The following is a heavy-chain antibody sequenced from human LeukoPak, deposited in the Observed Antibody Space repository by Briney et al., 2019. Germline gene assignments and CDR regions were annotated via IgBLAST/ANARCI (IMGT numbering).Heavy chain of an antibody. Sequence: SQTLSLTCTVSGGSISSGSYYWSWIRQPAGKGLEWIGRIYTSGSTNYNPSLKSRVTISVDTSKNQFSLKLSSVTAADTAVYYCAGGQAAAGPVDYTNWFDPWGQGTLVTVSS. V-gene: IGHV4-61*02. D-gene: IGHD6-13*01. CDR2: IYTSGST. J-gene: IGHJ5*02. CDR3: AGGQAAAGPVDYTNWFDP. CDR1: GGSISSGSYY.